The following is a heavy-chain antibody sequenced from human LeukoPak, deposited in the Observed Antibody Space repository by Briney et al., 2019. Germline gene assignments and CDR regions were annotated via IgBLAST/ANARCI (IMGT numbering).Heavy chain of an antibody. Sequence: ASVKVSCKASGGTFSSYAISWVRRAPGQGLEWMGGIIPIFGTANYAQKFQGRVTITADESTSTAYMELSSLRSEDTAVYYCARVGFGELLPPYYYYGMDVWGKGTTVTVSS. D-gene: IGHD3-10*01. CDR3: ARVGFGELLPPYYYYGMDV. CDR2: IIPIFGTA. CDR1: GGTFSSYA. V-gene: IGHV1-69*01. J-gene: IGHJ6*04.